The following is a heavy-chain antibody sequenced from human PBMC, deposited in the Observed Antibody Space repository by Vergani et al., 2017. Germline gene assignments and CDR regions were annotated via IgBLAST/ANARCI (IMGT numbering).Heavy chain of an antibody. V-gene: IGHV3-64*02. D-gene: IGHD3-10*01. CDR1: GFTFSSYA. CDR2: ISSNGGST. CDR3: ARGGSGSYRGYFDL. Sequence: EVQLVESGEGLVQPGGSLRLSCAASGFTFSSYAMHLVRQAPGKGLEYVSAISSNGGSTYYADSVKGRFTISRDNSKNTLYLQMGSLRAEDMAVYYCARGGSGSYRGYFDLWGRGTLVTVSS. J-gene: IGHJ2*01.